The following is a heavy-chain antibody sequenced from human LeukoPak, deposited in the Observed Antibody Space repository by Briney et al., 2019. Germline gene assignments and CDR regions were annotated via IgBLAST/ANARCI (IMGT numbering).Heavy chain of an antibody. J-gene: IGHJ6*02. CDR2: IYSGGST. CDR1: GFTVSSNY. Sequence: GGSLRLSCAASGFTVSSNYMSWVRQAPGKGLEWVSVIYSGGSTYYADSVKGRFTISRDNSKNTLYLQMNSLRAEDTAVYYCARDSAYYGMDVWGQGTTVTVSS. V-gene: IGHV3-53*01. D-gene: IGHD3-10*01. CDR3: ARDSAYYGMDV.